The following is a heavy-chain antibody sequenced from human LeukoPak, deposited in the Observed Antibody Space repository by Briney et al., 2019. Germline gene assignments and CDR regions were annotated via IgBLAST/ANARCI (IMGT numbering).Heavy chain of an antibody. J-gene: IGHJ4*02. V-gene: IGHV3-23*01. Sequence: GGSLRLSCSVLGFSFSNYPISWVRQAPGKGLEWVSAISGSGGSTYYIDPVKGRFTISRDNSKNTLYLQMNSLRAEDTSVYYCAKDRLSSGSYFDDGGQGTLVTVSS. CDR2: ISGSGGST. CDR1: GFSFSNYP. D-gene: IGHD3-10*01. CDR3: AKDRLSSGSYFDD.